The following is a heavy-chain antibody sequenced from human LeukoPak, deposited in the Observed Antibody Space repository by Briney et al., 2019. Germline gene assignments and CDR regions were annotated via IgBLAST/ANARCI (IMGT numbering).Heavy chain of an antibody. CDR1: GFIFSSYS. CDR2: IQYDGSNE. Sequence: GGSLRLSCVASGFIFSSYSMDWVRQAPGKGLEWVAYIQYDGSNEQYADSVKGRFSISRDSSKNILYLQMNSLRAEDTAVYYCAKDRCSNGVGCYYYYMDVWGKGTTVTISS. J-gene: IGHJ6*03. V-gene: IGHV3-30*02. CDR3: AKDRCSNGVGCYYYYMDV. D-gene: IGHD2-8*01.